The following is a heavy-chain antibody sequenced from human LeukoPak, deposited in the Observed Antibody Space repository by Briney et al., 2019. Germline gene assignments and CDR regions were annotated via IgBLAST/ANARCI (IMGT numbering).Heavy chain of an antibody. V-gene: IGHV3-23*01. CDR2: ISGSNDDT. CDR3: GSHFGVGYYFDY. CDR1: GFTFSNYA. D-gene: IGHD3-3*01. J-gene: IGHJ4*02. Sequence: GGSLRLSCAASGFTFSNYAVSWVRQAPGKGLEWVSAISGSNDDTFYADSVKGRFTLSRDNSKNTLYLQMNSLRAEDTAVYYCGSHFGVGYYFDYWGQGTLVTVSS.